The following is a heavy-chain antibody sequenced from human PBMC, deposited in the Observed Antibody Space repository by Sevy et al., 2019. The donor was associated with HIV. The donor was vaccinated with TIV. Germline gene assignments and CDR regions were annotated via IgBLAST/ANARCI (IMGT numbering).Heavy chain of an antibody. J-gene: IGHJ4*02. V-gene: IGHV3-33*01. CDR1: GFTFSSYA. CDR3: ARDVRGEGIRPGDLDY. D-gene: IGHD3-10*02. Sequence: GGSLRLSCAASGFTFSSYAMQWVRQAPGKGLEWVAVIWHDGSNKYYADSVKGRFTTSRDNSSNTLYLQMNSLRAEDTAVYYCARDVRGEGIRPGDLDYWGQGTLVTVSS. CDR2: IWHDGSNK.